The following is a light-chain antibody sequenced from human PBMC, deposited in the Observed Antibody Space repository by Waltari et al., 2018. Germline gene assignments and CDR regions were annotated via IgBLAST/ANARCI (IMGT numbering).Light chain of an antibody. Sequence: DIVMTQSPDSLAVSLGERATINCKSSLSVLYSSNNKNYLAWYQQKPGQPPKLLIYWASTRESGVPDRFSGSGSGTDFTLTISSLQAEDVAVYYCQQYYSTPRTFGPGTKVDIK. CDR1: LSVLYSSNNKNY. CDR2: WAS. CDR3: QQYYSTPRT. J-gene: IGKJ3*01. V-gene: IGKV4-1*01.